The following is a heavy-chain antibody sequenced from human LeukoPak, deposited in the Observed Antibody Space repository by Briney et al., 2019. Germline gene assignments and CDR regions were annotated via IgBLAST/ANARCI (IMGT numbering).Heavy chain of an antibody. CDR3: ARERNIAAAGSTMDAYYFDY. CDR2: IYTSGST. Sequence: PSETLSLTCTVSGGSISSYYWSWIRQPAGKGLEWIGRIYTSGSTNYNPSLKSRVTMSVDTSKNQFSLKLSSVTAADTAVYYCARERNIAAAGSTMDAYYFDYWGQGTLVTVSS. CDR1: GGSISSYY. V-gene: IGHV4-4*07. D-gene: IGHD6-13*01. J-gene: IGHJ4*02.